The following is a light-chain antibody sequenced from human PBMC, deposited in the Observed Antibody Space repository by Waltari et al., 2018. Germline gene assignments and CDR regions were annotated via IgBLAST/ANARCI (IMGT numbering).Light chain of an antibody. CDR1: QSIGGS. Sequence: EIVLTQSPDFQSVTPKEKVTITCRASQSIGGSLHWYQQKTDQSPRLLVKYASQSISGVPSRFSGSGDGTDFTLTINSLETEDAATYYCHQSNILPRTFGRGTKLEIK. CDR3: HQSNILPRT. CDR2: YAS. J-gene: IGKJ2*01. V-gene: IGKV6-21*02.